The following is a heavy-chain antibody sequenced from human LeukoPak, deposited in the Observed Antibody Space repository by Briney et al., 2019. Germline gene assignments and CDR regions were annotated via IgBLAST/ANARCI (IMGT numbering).Heavy chain of an antibody. CDR1: GGTFSSYA. D-gene: IGHD5-18*01. V-gene: IGHV1-69*05. J-gene: IGHJ4*02. Sequence: SVKVSCKASGGTFSSYAISWVRQAPGQGLEWMGGIIPIFGTANYAQKFQGRVTMTRDTSTSTVYMELSSLRSEDTAVYYCARGQLWLPDYWGQGTLVTVSS. CDR3: ARGQLWLPDY. CDR2: IIPIFGTA.